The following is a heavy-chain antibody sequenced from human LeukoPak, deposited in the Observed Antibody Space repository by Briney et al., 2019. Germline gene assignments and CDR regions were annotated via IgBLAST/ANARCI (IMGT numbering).Heavy chain of an antibody. CDR2: ISAYNGNT. D-gene: IGHD5/OR15-5a*01. CDR3: ARVSSPPFYDYGFPDSFDFFDY. J-gene: IGHJ4*02. Sequence: GASVKVSCKASGYTFTSYGISWVRQAPGQGLEWMGWISAYNGNTNYAQKLQGRVTMTTDTSTSTAYMELRSLRSDDTAVYYCARVSSPPFYDYGFPDSFDFFDYWGQGTLVTVSS. CDR1: GYTFTSYG. V-gene: IGHV1-18*01.